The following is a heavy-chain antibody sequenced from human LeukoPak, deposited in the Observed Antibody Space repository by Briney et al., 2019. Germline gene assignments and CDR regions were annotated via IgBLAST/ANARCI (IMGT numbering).Heavy chain of an antibody. Sequence: SETLSLTCAVYGGSFSGYYWSWIRQPPGKGLEWIGEINHSGSTNYNPSLKSRVTISVDTSKNQFSLKLSSVTAADTAVNYCARGTANWFDPWGQGTLVTVSS. J-gene: IGHJ5*02. CDR2: INHSGST. V-gene: IGHV4-34*01. D-gene: IGHD2-21*02. CDR3: ARGTANWFDP. CDR1: GGSFSGYY.